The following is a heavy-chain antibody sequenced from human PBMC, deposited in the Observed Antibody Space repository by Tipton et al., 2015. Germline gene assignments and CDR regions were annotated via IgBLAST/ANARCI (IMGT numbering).Heavy chain of an antibody. CDR3: ARARGRHGGLFDS. Sequence: SLRLSCVGSGFTFSSYAMSWVRQAPGKGLEWVSGIIASGDSTYYADSVKGRFTISRDNSKNTLYLQINSLRADDTAVYYCARARGRHGGLFDSWGQGILVTVSS. CDR1: GFTFSSYA. V-gene: IGHV3-23*01. D-gene: IGHD4-23*01. J-gene: IGHJ4*02. CDR2: IIASGDST.